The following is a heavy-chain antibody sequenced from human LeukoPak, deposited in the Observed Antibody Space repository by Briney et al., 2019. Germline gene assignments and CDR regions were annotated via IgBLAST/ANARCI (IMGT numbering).Heavy chain of an antibody. D-gene: IGHD2-15*01. CDR2: INHSGST. CDR1: GGSFSGYY. V-gene: IGHV4-34*01. Sequence: SETLSLTCAVYGGSFSGYYWSWIRQPPGKGLEWIGEINHSGSTSYNPSLKSRVTISVDTSKNQFSLKLSSVTAADTAVYYCASQPRYCSGGSCSDAFDIWGQGTMVTVSS. J-gene: IGHJ3*02. CDR3: ASQPRYCSGGSCSDAFDI.